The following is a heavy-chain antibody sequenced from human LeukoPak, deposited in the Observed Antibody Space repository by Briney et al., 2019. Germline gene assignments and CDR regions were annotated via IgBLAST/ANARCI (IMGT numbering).Heavy chain of an antibody. J-gene: IGHJ4*02. CDR1: GYTFTGYY. D-gene: IGHD6-13*01. Sequence: ASVKVSCKASGYTFTGYYIHWVRQAPGQGLEWMGWIDPNSGGTDYAQKFQGRVTVTRDTSINTAYMELSRLRSDDTAVYYCARDKSSSWYGGVDHWGQGTLVTVSS. CDR2: IDPNSGGT. CDR3: ARDKSSSWYGGVDH. V-gene: IGHV1-2*02.